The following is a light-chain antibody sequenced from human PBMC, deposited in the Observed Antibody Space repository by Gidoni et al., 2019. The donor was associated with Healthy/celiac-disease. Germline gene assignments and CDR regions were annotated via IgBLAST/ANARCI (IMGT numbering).Light chain of an antibody. V-gene: IGKV3-20*01. J-gene: IGKJ4*01. Sequence: DIVLTQSPGTLSLSTGERATLSCRASQSGSSSYLAWYQQKPGQAPRLLIYGASSRATDIPDRFSGSGSGTDFTLTISRLEPEDFAVYYCQQYGSSPLTFGGGTKVEIK. CDR2: GAS. CDR1: QSGSSSY. CDR3: QQYGSSPLT.